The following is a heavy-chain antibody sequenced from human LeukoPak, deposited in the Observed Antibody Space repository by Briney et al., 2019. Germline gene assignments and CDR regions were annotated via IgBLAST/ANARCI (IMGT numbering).Heavy chain of an antibody. CDR3: ARVHRKYYYDGSGPDY. D-gene: IGHD3-22*01. Sequence: GGSLRLSCAASGFTFSDYGMHWVRQAPDKGLEWVAFIQFDGNNKFYADSVKGRFTISRDNSKNTLYLQMNSLRPEDTAVYYCARVHRKYYYDGSGPDYWGQGTLVTVSS. CDR1: GFTFSDYG. CDR2: IQFDGNNK. J-gene: IGHJ4*02. V-gene: IGHV3-30*02.